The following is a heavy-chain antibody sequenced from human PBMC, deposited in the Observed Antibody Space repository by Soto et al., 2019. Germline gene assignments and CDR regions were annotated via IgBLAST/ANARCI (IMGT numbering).Heavy chain of an antibody. CDR2: ISYDGSNK. CDR1: GVTFSTYA. Sequence: PVGSLRLSCAASGVTFSTYAMHWVRQAPGKGLEWAAVISYDGSNKYYADLVQGRFTISRDNSKNTLYLQMNSLRDEDTAVYYCAKLDSGWYFEHWGQGTLVTVSS. D-gene: IGHD6-19*01. V-gene: IGHV3-30*18. J-gene: IGHJ4*02. CDR3: AKLDSGWYFEH.